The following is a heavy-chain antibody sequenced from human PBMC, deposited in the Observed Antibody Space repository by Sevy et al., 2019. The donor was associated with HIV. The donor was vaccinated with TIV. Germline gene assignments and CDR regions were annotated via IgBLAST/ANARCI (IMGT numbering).Heavy chain of an antibody. CDR3: ARDSYDSSGRPLAFDI. Sequence: GGSLRLSCAASGFTFSSYSMNWVRQAPGKGVEWVSSISSSSSYIYYADSVKGRFTISRDNAKNSLYLQMNSLRAEDTAVYYCARDSYDSSGRPLAFDIWGQGTMVTVSS. D-gene: IGHD3-22*01. CDR2: ISSSSSYI. V-gene: IGHV3-21*01. J-gene: IGHJ3*02. CDR1: GFTFSSYS.